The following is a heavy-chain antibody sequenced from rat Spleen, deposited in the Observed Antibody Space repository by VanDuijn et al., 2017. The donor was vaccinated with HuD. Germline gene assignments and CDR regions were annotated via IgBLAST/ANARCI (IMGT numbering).Heavy chain of an antibody. CDR3: AGYYNTYAFAY. D-gene: IGHD1-2*01. CDR1: FYSVTSSYR. V-gene: IGHV3-3*01. Sequence: EVQLQESGPGLVKPSQSLSLTCSVTFYSVTSSYRWSWIRKFPGNKLEWMGYINSAGSTNYIPSLKSRISITRDTSKNQFFLQVNSVTTEDTATCYCAGYYNTYAFAYWGQGTLVTVSS. J-gene: IGHJ3*01. CDR2: INSAGST.